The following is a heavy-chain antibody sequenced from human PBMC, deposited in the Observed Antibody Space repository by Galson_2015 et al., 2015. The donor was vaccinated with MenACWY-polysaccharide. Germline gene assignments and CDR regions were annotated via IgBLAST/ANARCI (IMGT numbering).Heavy chain of an antibody. CDR3: ARIIARKYAFADS. CDR2: MNPNSGNT. J-gene: IGHJ4*02. Sequence: SVKVSCKASGYKFTSYDINWVRQATGQGLEWMGWMNPNSGNTGYAQKFKGRVTMTSNSGMTTAYMELSSLRSEDTAVYYCARIIARKYAFADSWGQGTLVTVSS. D-gene: IGHD2-21*01. V-gene: IGHV1-8*01. CDR1: GYKFTSYD.